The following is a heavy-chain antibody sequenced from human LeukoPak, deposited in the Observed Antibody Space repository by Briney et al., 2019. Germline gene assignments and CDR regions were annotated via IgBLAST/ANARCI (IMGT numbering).Heavy chain of an antibody. CDR2: MHYSGNK. J-gene: IGHJ3*01. CDR1: GGSIGNYY. V-gene: IGHV4-59*08. CDR3: GRHGGSGSYFHHQRSFDL. Sequence: SEPLSLTCIVSGGSIGNYYWSWIRQPPGRGLERVAYMHYSGNKNYSPSLKSRATVSIDTSQNQFSLTVDSVTAADTAVYFCGRHGGSGSYFHHQRSFDLWGHGTVVIVSS. D-gene: IGHD3-10*01.